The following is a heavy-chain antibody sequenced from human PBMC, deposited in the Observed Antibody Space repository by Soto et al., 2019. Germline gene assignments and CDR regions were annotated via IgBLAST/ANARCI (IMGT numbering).Heavy chain of an antibody. J-gene: IGHJ6*02. CDR2: ISSSSSTI. D-gene: IGHD3-9*01. Sequence: PGWDLRLSCAASGFTFSSYSMNWVRQAPGKGLEWVSYISSSSSTIYYADSVKGRFTISRDNAKNSLYLQMNSLRDEDTAVYYRARDTMWGILTGYYLYVMDFCGQGTTVTVS. V-gene: IGHV3-48*02. CDR3: ARDTMWGILTGYYLYVMDF. CDR1: GFTFSSYS.